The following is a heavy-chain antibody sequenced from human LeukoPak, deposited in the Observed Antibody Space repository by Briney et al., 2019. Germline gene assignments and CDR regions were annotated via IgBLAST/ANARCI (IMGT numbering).Heavy chain of an antibody. CDR3: ARVLQYYDSSGYYTHYYYYYGMDV. V-gene: IGHV4-59*01. Sequence: SETLSLTCTVSGDSINSYYWSWIRQPPGKGLEWIGYIYYSGSTNYNPSLKSRVTISVDTSKNQFSLKLSSVTAADTAVCYCARVLQYYDSSGYYTHYYYYYGMDVWGQGTTVTVSS. D-gene: IGHD3-22*01. CDR1: GDSINSYY. J-gene: IGHJ6*02. CDR2: IYYSGST.